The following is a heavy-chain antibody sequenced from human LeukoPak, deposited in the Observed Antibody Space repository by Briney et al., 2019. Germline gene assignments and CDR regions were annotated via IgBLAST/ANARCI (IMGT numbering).Heavy chain of an antibody. Sequence: SETLSLTCTVSGGSISSYYWSWIRQPPGKGLEWIGYIYYSGSTNCNPSLKSRLTISADTSKNQFSLKLSSVTAADAAVYFCARHEGYSYAFAYWGQGTLVTVSS. V-gene: IGHV4-59*08. CDR2: IYYSGST. CDR3: ARHEGYSYAFAY. D-gene: IGHD5-18*01. CDR1: GGSISSYY. J-gene: IGHJ4*02.